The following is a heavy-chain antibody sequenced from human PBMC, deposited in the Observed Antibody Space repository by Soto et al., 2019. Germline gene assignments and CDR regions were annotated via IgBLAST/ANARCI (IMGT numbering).Heavy chain of an antibody. Sequence: KASETLSLTCTVSGGSISSYYWSWIRQPPGKGLEWIGYIYYSGSTNYNPSLKSRVTISVDTSKNQFSLKLSSVTAADTAVYYCARLKFGSGSNNWFDPWGQGTLVTVSS. V-gene: IGHV4-59*08. CDR1: GGSISSYY. CDR2: IYYSGST. J-gene: IGHJ5*02. D-gene: IGHD3-10*01. CDR3: ARLKFGSGSNNWFDP.